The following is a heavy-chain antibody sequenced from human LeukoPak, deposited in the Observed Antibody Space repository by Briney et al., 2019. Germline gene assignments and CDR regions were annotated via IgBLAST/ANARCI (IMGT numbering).Heavy chain of an antibody. J-gene: IGHJ6*03. Sequence: SETLSLTCAVSGYSISSGYYWGWIRQPPGKGLEWIGSIYHSGSTYYNPSLKSRVTISVDTSKDQFSLKLSSVTAADTAVYYCAGVDQLLSYYMDVWGKGTTVTVSS. D-gene: IGHD2-2*01. CDR1: GYSISSGYY. CDR3: AGVDQLLSYYMDV. CDR2: IYHSGST. V-gene: IGHV4-38-2*01.